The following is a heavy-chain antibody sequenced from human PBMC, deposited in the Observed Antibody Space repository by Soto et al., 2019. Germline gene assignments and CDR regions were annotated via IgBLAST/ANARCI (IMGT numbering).Heavy chain of an antibody. D-gene: IGHD2-2*01. CDR2: LWYDGSNK. CDR1: GFTFSSYG. Sequence: QVQLVESGGGVVQPGRSLRLSCAASGFTFSSYGMHWVRQAPGKWLECVAVLWYDGSNKYYADSVKGRFTISRDNSKNTLYLHMNSLRAEDTAVYYCAREALPAARWGDNYYYYGMDVWGQGTTVTGSS. J-gene: IGHJ6*02. CDR3: AREALPAARWGDNYYYYGMDV. V-gene: IGHV3-30*19.